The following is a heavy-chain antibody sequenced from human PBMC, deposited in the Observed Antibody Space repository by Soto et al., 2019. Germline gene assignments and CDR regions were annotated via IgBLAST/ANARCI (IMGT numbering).Heavy chain of an antibody. D-gene: IGHD3-10*01. CDR3: ARDYFGSASSD. CDR2: IYGSGSA. V-gene: IGHV4-4*07. CDR1: GGSISSYY. Sequence: SETLSLPCAVSGGSISSYYWSWIRRPAGKVLELIWRIYGSGSASYNPSLKSRVTMSLDTSKNQFSLKLSSVTAADTALYYCARDYFGSASSDWGQGTTVNVSS. J-gene: IGHJ6*02.